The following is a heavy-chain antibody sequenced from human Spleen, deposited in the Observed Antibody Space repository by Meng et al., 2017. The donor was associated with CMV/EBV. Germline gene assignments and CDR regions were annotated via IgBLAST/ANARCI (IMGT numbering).Heavy chain of an antibody. CDR1: GGSVNSGSYY. V-gene: IGHV4-61*01. CDR2: IYYSGST. D-gene: IGHD3-22*01. Sequence: ESLKISCTVSGGSVNSGSYYWSWIRQPPGKGLEWIGYIYYSGSTNYNPSLKSRVTISVDTSKNQFSLKLSSVTAADTAVYYCARYWLSNDAFDIWGQGTMVTVSS. CDR3: ARYWLSNDAFDI. J-gene: IGHJ3*02.